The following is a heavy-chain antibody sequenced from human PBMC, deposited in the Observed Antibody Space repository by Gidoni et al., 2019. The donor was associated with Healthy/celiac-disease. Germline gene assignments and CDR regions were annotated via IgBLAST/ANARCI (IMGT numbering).Heavy chain of an antibody. J-gene: IGHJ4*02. D-gene: IGHD2-21*01. CDR2: ISWNSGSI. CDR3: AKGGIVARQRYFDY. Sequence: EVQLVESGGGLVQPGRSLRLSCAASGFTFDDYAMHWVRQAPGKGLEWVSGISWNSGSIGYADSVKGRFTISRDNAKNSLYLQMNSLRAEDTALYYCAKGGIVARQRYFDYWGQGTLVTVSS. V-gene: IGHV3-9*01. CDR1: GFTFDDYA.